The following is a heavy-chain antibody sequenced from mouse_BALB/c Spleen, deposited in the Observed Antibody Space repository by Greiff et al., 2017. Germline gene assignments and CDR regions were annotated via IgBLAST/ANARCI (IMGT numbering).Heavy chain of an antibody. CDR2: ISYSGST. V-gene: IGHV3-2*02. CDR3: ARSKYGRGAWFAY. D-gene: IGHD2-10*02. CDR1: GYSITSDYA. Sequence: VQLQQSGPGLVKPSQSLSLTCTVTGYSITSDYAWNWIRQFPGNKLEWMGYISYSGSTSYNPSLKSRISITRDTSKNQFFLQLNSVTTEDTATYYCARSKYGRGAWFAYWGQGTLVTVSA. J-gene: IGHJ3*01.